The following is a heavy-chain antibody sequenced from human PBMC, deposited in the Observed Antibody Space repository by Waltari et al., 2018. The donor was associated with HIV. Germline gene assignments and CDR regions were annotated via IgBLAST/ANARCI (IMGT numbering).Heavy chain of an antibody. Sequence: EVQLVESGGGLVQPGGSLRLSCAASGFILCSNWMTWVPLPSGKGLVWVSHINTDGSSTNYADSVKGRFTISRDNAKNTLYLQMNSLRAEDTAVYYCARDLGYYDVLIGYLTNWNFDYWGQGTLVTVSS. V-gene: IGHV3-74*01. CDR1: GFILCSNW. D-gene: IGHD3-9*01. CDR3: ARDLGYYDVLIGYLTNWNFDY. J-gene: IGHJ4*02. CDR2: INTDGSST.